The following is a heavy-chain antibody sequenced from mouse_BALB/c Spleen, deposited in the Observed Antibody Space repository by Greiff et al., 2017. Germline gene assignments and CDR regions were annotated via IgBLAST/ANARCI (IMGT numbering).Heavy chain of an antibody. CDR1: GFTFSSYA. J-gene: IGHJ2*01. CDR3: ARGQDVLYYFDD. CDR2: ISSGGST. Sequence: EVKLMESGGGLVKPGGSLKLSCAASGFTFSSYAMSWVRQTPEKRLEWVASISSGGSTYYPDSVKGRFTISRDNARNILYLQMSSLRSEDTAMYYCARGQDVLYYFDDWGQGTTLTVSS. V-gene: IGHV5-6-5*01.